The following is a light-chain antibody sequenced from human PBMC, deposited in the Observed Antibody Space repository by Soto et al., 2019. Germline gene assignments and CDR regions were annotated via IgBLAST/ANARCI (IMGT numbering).Light chain of an antibody. Sequence: QSVLTQPPSASGTPGQRVIISCSGSSSHIGSNTVNWYQQLPGTAPKLLIYSNNQRLSGVPDRFSGSKSGTSASLAISGLQSEDEADYYCAAWDDSLNGRYVFGTGTQLTVL. V-gene: IGLV1-44*01. CDR3: AAWDDSLNGRYV. CDR2: SNN. J-gene: IGLJ1*01. CDR1: SSHIGSNT.